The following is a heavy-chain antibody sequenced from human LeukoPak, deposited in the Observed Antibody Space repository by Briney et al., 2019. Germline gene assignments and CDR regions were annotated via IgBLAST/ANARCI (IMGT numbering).Heavy chain of an antibody. CDR3: ARAYYYDSSGYYPFDY. D-gene: IGHD3-22*01. CDR1: GFTFSSYG. Sequence: GGSLRLSCAASGFTFSSYGMHWVRQAPGKGLEWVAFIRYDGSNKYYADSVKGRFTISRDNSKNTLYLQMNSLRAEDTAVYYRARAYYYDSSGYYPFDYWGQGTLVTVSS. CDR2: IRYDGSNK. V-gene: IGHV3-30*02. J-gene: IGHJ4*02.